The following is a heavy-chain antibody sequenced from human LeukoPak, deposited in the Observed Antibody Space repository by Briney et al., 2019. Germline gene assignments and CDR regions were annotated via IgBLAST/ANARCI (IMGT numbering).Heavy chain of an antibody. CDR1: GFTFSHYG. D-gene: IGHD2-2*03. V-gene: IGHV3-23*01. J-gene: IGHJ4*02. CDR2: LSGSGGSS. Sequence: GGSLRLSCAASGFTFSHYGMSWVRQTPGKGLEWVSALSGSGGSSFYADSVKGRFTISRDNAINTLYLQMSSLRADDTAVYRCAKLGVDIVVVPAAHFDSWGQGILVTVSS. CDR3: AKLGVDIVVVPAAHFDS.